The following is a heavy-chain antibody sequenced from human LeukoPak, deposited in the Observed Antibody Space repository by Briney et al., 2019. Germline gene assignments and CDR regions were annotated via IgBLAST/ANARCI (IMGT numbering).Heavy chain of an antibody. D-gene: IGHD4-23*01. Sequence: AEPLSLTCTVCGGPISIYYGRWLRQPPGEGLEWIGYVYYSGSTNYNPSLKSRVTVSADTSKRQFSLKLSSATAADTAVYYCARVMDYGGDSVLFDAFDIWGRGTMVTVSS. J-gene: IGHJ3*02. CDR3: ARVMDYGGDSVLFDAFDI. CDR1: GGPISIYY. V-gene: IGHV4-59*08. CDR2: VYYSGST.